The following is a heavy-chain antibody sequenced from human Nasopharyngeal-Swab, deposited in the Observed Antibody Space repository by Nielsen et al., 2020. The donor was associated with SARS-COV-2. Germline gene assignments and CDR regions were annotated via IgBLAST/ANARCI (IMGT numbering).Heavy chain of an antibody. J-gene: IGHJ6*03. D-gene: IGHD6-13*01. CDR3: ERRHPRGIDYYYYMDV. V-gene: IGHV5-51*01. Sequence: GEYLKIYCKGSGYSFSSYWIGWVRQMPGKGLEWMGIICSGDSDTRYSPSFQGQVTISADKSISTAYLQWSSLKASDTAMYNCERRHPRGIDYYYYMDVWGKGTTVTVSS. CDR2: ICSGDSDT. CDR1: GYSFSSYW.